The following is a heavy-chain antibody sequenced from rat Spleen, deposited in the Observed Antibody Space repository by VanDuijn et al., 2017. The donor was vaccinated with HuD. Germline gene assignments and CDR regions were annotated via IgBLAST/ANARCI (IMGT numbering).Heavy chain of an antibody. Sequence: QVQLKESGPGLVQPSQTLSLTCTVSGFSLTSYHVSWVRQPPGKSLVWMGTIWAGGDTSYNSAVKFRLSISRDTSKSQVLLEMSSLQTEDTAMYFCVRSGYNFDYWGQGVMVTVSS. CDR2: IWAGGDT. CDR1: GFSLTSYH. D-gene: IGHD4-3*01. CDR3: VRSGYNFDY. V-gene: IGHV2-16*01. J-gene: IGHJ2*01.